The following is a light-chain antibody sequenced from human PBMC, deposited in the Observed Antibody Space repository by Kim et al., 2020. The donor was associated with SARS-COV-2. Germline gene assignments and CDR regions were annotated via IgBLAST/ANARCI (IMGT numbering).Light chain of an antibody. J-gene: IGKJ5*01. Sequence: EIVMTQSPATLSVSPGESATLSCRASQSASRNLAWYQHRPGQTPRLLIYHTSTRASGVPARFTGSGSGTEFTLTINSLQSDDFAIYYCQQYNNWPAITFGQGTLLEIK. V-gene: IGKV3-15*01. CDR3: QQYNNWPAIT. CDR2: HTS. CDR1: QSASRN.